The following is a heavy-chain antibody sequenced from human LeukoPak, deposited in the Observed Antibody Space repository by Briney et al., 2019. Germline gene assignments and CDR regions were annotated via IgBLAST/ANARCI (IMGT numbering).Heavy chain of an antibody. J-gene: IGHJ4*02. CDR1: AYTFTNYA. D-gene: IGHD1-7*01. CDR2: INTNIGNP. V-gene: IGHV7-4-1*02. Sequence: ASVKVSCKASAYTFTNYAMNWVRQAPGQGLEWMGWINTNIGNPTYAQGFTGRFVFSLDTSVSTAYLQISSLKAEDTAVYYCARDEETRGFDYWGQGTLVTVSS. CDR3: ARDEETRGFDY.